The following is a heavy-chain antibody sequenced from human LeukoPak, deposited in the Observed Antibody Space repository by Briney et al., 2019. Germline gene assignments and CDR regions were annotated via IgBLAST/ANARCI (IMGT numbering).Heavy chain of an antibody. Sequence: GASVKVSCKASGYTFTSYYMHWVRQAPGQGLEWMGIINPSGGSTSYAQKFQGRVTMTRDTSTSTVYMELSSLRSKDTAVHYCARAGPRGDTAMVLTYWGQGTLVTVSS. V-gene: IGHV1-46*01. CDR1: GYTFTSYY. CDR2: INPSGGST. D-gene: IGHD5-18*01. J-gene: IGHJ4*02. CDR3: ARAGPRGDTAMVLTY.